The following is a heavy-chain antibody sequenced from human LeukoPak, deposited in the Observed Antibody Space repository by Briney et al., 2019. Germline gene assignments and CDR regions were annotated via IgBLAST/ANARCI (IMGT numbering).Heavy chain of an antibody. Sequence: ASVKVSCKASGYTFTSYDINWVRQATGQGLEWMGWMNPNSGNTGYAQKFQGRVTMTRNTSISTAYMELSRLRSDDTAVYYCARARGYFYDSSGYSLFDSWGQGTLVTVSS. CDR1: GYTFTSYD. D-gene: IGHD3-22*01. V-gene: IGHV1-8*01. CDR3: ARARGYFYDSSGYSLFDS. CDR2: MNPNSGNT. J-gene: IGHJ4*02.